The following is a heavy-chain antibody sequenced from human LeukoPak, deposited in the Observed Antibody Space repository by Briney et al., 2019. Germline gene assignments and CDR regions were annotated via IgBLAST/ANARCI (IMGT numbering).Heavy chain of an antibody. CDR2: IYTSGST. D-gene: IGHD1-7*01. V-gene: IGHV4-4*07. J-gene: IGHJ4*02. Sequence: SETLSLTCTVSGGSISSYYWSWIRQPAGKGLEWIGRIYTSGSTNYNPSLKSRVTMSVDTSKNQFSLKLSSVTAADTAVYYCARVQAYNWNYRRYFDYWGQGTLVTVSS. CDR1: GGSISSYY. CDR3: ARVQAYNWNYRRYFDY.